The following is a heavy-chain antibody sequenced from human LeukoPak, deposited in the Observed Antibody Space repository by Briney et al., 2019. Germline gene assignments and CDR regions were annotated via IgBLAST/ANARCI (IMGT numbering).Heavy chain of an antibody. Sequence: ASVKVSCKASGYTFTGYYMHWVRQAPGQGLEWMGWINPNSGGTNYAQKFQGRVTMTRDTSISTAYMELSRLRSDDTAVYYCARVPSSHSYFDYWGQGALVTVSS. D-gene: IGHD6-13*01. J-gene: IGHJ4*02. CDR2: INPNSGGT. CDR1: GYTFTGYY. CDR3: ARVPSSHSYFDY. V-gene: IGHV1-2*02.